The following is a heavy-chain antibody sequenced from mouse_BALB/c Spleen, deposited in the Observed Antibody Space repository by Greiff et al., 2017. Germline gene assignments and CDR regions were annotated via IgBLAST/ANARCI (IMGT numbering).Heavy chain of an antibody. CDR1: GFNIKDTY. J-gene: IGHJ3*01. CDR3: ARSWLGRGAWFAY. D-gene: IGHD4-1*01. V-gene: IGHV14-3*02. Sequence: VQLKQSGAELVKPGASVKLSCTASGFNIKDTYMHWVKQRPEQGLEWIGRIDPANGNTKYDPKFQGKATITADTSSNTAYLQLSSLTSEDTAVYYCARSWLGRGAWFAYWGQGTLVTVSA. CDR2: IDPANGNT.